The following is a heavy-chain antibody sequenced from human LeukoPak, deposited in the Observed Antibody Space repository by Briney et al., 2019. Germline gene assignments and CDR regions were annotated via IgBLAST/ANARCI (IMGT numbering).Heavy chain of an antibody. CDR2: INQDGNEK. CDR3: AREGPSHDY. Sequence: GGSLRLSCAASGFAFTAYWMAWVRQAPGERLEWVANINQDGNEKYHVDSAQGRFTISRDNAKTSLYLQMDTVRLEDTAVYYCAREGPSHDYWGQGTLVTVSS. J-gene: IGHJ4*02. CDR1: GFAFTAYW. V-gene: IGHV3-7*01.